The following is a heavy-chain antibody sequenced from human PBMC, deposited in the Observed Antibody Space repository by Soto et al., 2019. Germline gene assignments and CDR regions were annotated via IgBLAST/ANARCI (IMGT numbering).Heavy chain of an antibody. V-gene: IGHV3-23*01. Sequence: GGSLRLSCAASGFTFSTYAPSWVRQAPGKGLEWVSVISGSGGSASYSASVQGRFTISRDNSNNTLYLQMNSLRAEDTAIYSCVREGSGXXXXGSFDFWGRGTMVTVSS. D-gene: IGHD6-19*01. CDR2: ISGSGGSA. CDR3: VREGSGXXXXGSFDF. CDR1: GFTFSTYA. J-gene: IGHJ3*01.